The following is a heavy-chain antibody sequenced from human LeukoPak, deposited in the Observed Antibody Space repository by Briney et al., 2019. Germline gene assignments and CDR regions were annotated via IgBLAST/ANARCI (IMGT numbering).Heavy chain of an antibody. CDR3: ARDAERGFDYSNSLNY. D-gene: IGHD4-11*01. V-gene: IGHV3-33*08. CDR2: IWSDGTGK. Sequence: GGSLRLSCAGSGFTYSHYGMHWVRQAPGKGLEWVAVIWSDGTGKYYSGAVKGRFTISRDNFRNTLYLQMNSLRGEDTAVYYCARDAERGFDYSNSLNYWGQGTLVTVSS. CDR1: GFTYSHYG. J-gene: IGHJ4*02.